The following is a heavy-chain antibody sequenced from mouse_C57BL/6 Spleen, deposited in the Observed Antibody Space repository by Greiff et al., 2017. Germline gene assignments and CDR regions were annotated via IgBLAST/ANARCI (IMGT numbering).Heavy chain of an antibody. D-gene: IGHD4-1*01. Sequence: EVKLMESGGGLVQPGGSMKLSCVASGFTFSNYWMNWVRQSPEKGLEWVAQIRLKTDNYATHYAESVKGRFTISRDDSKSSVYLQMNNLRAEDTGIYYCTGGNWGDYWGQGTSVTVSS. CDR1: GFTFSNYW. J-gene: IGHJ4*01. V-gene: IGHV6-3*01. CDR2: IRLKTDNYAT. CDR3: TGGNWGDY.